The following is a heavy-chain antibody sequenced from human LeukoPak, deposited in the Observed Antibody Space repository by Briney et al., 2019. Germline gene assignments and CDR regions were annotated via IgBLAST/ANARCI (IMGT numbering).Heavy chain of an antibody. CDR3: ARDSRAKYDFWSGYYGNPTYYFDY. CDR2: ISYDGSNK. V-gene: IGHV3-30-3*01. D-gene: IGHD3-3*01. CDR1: GFTFSSYA. Sequence: GRSLRRSCAASGFTFSSYAMHGVRQAPGKGLEREAVISYDGSNKYYADSVKGRFTISRDNTKNTLYLQKNSLGAEDTAVYYCARDSRAKYDFWSGYYGNPTYYFDYWGQGTLVTVSS. J-gene: IGHJ4*02.